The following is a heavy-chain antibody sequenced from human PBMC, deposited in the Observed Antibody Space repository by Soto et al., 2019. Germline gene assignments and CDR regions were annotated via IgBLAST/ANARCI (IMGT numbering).Heavy chain of an antibody. V-gene: IGHV6-1*01. Sequence: TLSLTCAISGDSVSSNHATWDWIMQSPSRGLEWLGRTYYRSKWYYDYALSVKSRITINPDTSNNQLSLQLNSVTPDDTAVYYYGRLIGNSWLDSWGQGTLDIVSS. CDR2: TYYRSKWYY. D-gene: IGHD3-16*01. J-gene: IGHJ5*01. CDR1: GDSVSSNHAT. CDR3: GRLIGNSWLDS.